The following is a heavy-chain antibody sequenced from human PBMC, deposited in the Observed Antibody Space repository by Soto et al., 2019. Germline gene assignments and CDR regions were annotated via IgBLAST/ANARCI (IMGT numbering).Heavy chain of an antibody. CDR1: GFTFNNYA. CDR2: ISGGGDTT. V-gene: IGHV3-23*01. J-gene: IGHJ4*02. D-gene: IGHD3-10*01. CDR3: AKGRGGSGSLTPRVDF. Sequence: EVQLLESGGGLVQPGGSLRLACAASGFTFNNYAMTWVRQAPGKGLEWVSAISGGGDTTSYADSVKGRLTVSRDGFKNTLYLQMSGLRAEDTALYYCAKGRGGSGSLTPRVDFWGQGTLVTVSS.